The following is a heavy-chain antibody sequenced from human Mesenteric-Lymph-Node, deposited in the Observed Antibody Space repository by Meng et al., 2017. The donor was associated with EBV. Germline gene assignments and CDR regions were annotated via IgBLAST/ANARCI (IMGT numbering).Heavy chain of an antibody. D-gene: IGHD5-12*01. CDR1: GFTFSSYA. J-gene: IGHJ4*02. Sequence: VDLVAFGGGLVQAGESLRLSCVASGFTFSSYAMTWVRQAPGKGVEWISYISNSGSTIYYSDSVEGRFTISRDAARTSLFLEMNSLRVEDTAVYYCARARWLIRDFDLWGQGTLVTVSS. CDR2: ISNSGSTI. V-gene: IGHV3-48*04. CDR3: ARARWLIRDFDL.